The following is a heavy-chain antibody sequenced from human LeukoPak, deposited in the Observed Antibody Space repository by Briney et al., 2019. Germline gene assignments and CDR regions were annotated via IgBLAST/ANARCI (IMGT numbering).Heavy chain of an antibody. CDR3: ARLRGDYVPFDY. D-gene: IGHD4-17*01. Sequence: ASVKVSCKASGYSFTGYYIHWVRQAPGQGFEGMGGINPNSGGTNYAQRFQGRVTMTRDTSIRTADMDLSRLRSDDTAVYYCARLRGDYVPFDYWGQGTLVTVSS. J-gene: IGHJ4*02. CDR1: GYSFTGYY. CDR2: INPNSGGT. V-gene: IGHV1-2*02.